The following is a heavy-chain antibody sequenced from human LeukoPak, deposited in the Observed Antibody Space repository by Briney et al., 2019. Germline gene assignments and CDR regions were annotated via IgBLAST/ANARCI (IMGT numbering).Heavy chain of an antibody. CDR2: TYYRSKWYN. Sequence: SQTLSLTCAISGDSVSNNIAAWTWIRQSPSRGLEWLGRTYYRSKWYNDYAVSVRGRITVNPDTSKNQFSLHLNSVTPEDTAVYYCARRLTQYDCFDPWGQGILVTVSS. CDR3: ARRLTQYDCFDP. J-gene: IGHJ5*02. CDR1: GDSVSNNIAA. V-gene: IGHV6-1*01. D-gene: IGHD2-2*01.